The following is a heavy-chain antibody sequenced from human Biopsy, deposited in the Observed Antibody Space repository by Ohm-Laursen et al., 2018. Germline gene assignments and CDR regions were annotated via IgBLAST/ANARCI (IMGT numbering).Heavy chain of an antibody. D-gene: IGHD3-10*01. V-gene: IGHV1-46*01. J-gene: IGHJ4*02. CDR3: ARDRIGGRGDPPDH. Sequence: GASVKVSCKAFGYTFITYYVNWVRQAPGQGLEWMGKIHPSDGSTSYAQKFQDRVTLTRDTSTTTVYMELSSLRSEDTAVYYFARDRIGGRGDPPDHWGQGTLVTVSS. CDR2: IHPSDGST. CDR1: GYTFITYY.